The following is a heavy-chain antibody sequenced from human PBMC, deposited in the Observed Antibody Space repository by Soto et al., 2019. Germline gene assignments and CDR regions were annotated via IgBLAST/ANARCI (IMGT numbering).Heavy chain of an antibody. CDR3: AGEGDTSSLNAYEI. Sequence: ASVKVSCKTSGYTFTTYAIHWVRQAPGQRLEWMGWINAGNGNTKYSQKFQDRVTITRTTSVSSAYMALRRRRSEDTAVYDCAGEGDTSSLNAYEICRQGTMGTV. J-gene: IGHJ3*02. V-gene: IGHV1-3*01. CDR2: INAGNGNT. CDR1: GYTFTTYA. D-gene: IGHD1-26*01.